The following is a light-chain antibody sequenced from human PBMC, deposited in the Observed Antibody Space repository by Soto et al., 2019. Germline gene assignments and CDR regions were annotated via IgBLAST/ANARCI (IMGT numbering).Light chain of an antibody. CDR3: QQYGTLPRT. Sequence: DIVLTQSPGTLSLSPGERATLSCRASQSVKNNYLAWYQQKPGQAPRLLIYGASSRATGIPDRLSGSGSGTDFTLTIARLEPEDFAVYYCQQYGTLPRTFGQGTKVDIK. V-gene: IGKV3-20*01. J-gene: IGKJ1*01. CDR2: GAS. CDR1: QSVKNNY.